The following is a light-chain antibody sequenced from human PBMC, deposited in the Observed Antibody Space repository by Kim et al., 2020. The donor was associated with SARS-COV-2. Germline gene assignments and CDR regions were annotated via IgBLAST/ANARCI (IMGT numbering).Light chain of an antibody. CDR2: RDS. CDR3: QVWDGRAVA. V-gene: IGLV3-9*01. CDR1: NIEKRN. Sequence: SYELTQPLSVSVALGQTARMTCGGDNIEKRNVHWYQQRPGQAPILVIYRDSKRPSGIPERVSGFNSGNTATLTISRVQAGDEADYYCQVWDGRAVAFGGG. J-gene: IGLJ2*01.